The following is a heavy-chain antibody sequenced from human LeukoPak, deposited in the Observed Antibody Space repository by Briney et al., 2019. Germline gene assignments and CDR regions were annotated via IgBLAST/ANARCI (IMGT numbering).Heavy chain of an antibody. J-gene: IGHJ3*01. V-gene: IGHV4-4*09. Sequence: PSETLSLTCTVSGGSISSYYWSWIRQPPGKGLEWIGYIYTSGSTNYNPSLKSRVTISVDTSKNQFSLHLSSVTPDDTAVYYCASGYAFDVWGRGTMVTVSS. CDR1: GGSISSYY. CDR3: ASGYAFDV. CDR2: IYTSGST.